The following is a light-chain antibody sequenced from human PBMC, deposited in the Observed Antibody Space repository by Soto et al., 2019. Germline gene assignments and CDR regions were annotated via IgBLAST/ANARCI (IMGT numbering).Light chain of an antibody. Sequence: DIVLTQSPDSLAVSLGGRASINCKSSESVLFSAKNKNYLSWYQHKSGQPPKLLIYWASTRESGVPDRFSGSGSATNFTLTISGLQAEDVAVYYCLKHYSFPRTFGQGTKVDIK. J-gene: IGKJ1*01. CDR3: LKHYSFPRT. CDR2: WAS. V-gene: IGKV4-1*01. CDR1: ESVLFSAKNKNY.